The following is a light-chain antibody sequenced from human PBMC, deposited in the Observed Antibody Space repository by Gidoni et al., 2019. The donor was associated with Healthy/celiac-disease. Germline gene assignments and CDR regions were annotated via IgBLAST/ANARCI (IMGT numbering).Light chain of an antibody. Sequence: DIQMTQSPSSLSASVGDRVTITCRASQSISSYLNWYQQKPGKAPKLLIYAASSLQSGVPSRFSGSGSGTDFTLTISSLQPEDCATYYCQQSYSTPITFGQGTRLEIK. J-gene: IGKJ5*01. CDR3: QQSYSTPIT. CDR2: AAS. CDR1: QSISSY. V-gene: IGKV1-39*01.